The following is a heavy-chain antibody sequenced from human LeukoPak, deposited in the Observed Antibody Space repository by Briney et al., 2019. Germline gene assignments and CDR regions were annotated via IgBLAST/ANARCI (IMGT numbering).Heavy chain of an antibody. CDR2: IYHSGST. J-gene: IGHJ4*02. D-gene: IGHD6-19*01. CDR3: ARQKDSGWAYYFDY. V-gene: IGHV4-30-2*01. CDR1: GGAISTSGYA. Sequence: SQTLSLTCAVSGGAISTSGYAWSWIRQPPGKGLEWIAYIYHSGSTYYNPSLKSRVTISLDRSNNKVSLNLISMTAADTAVYYCARQKDSGWAYYFDYWGQGALVTVSS.